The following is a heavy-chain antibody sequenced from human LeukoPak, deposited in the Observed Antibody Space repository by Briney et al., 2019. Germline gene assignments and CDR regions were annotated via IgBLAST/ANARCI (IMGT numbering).Heavy chain of an antibody. D-gene: IGHD4-17*01. CDR3: ARVRSDYGDPLGFDY. CDR1: GFTFSSYA. J-gene: IGHJ4*02. V-gene: IGHV3-23*01. Sequence: GGSLRLSCAASGFTFSSYAMSWVRQAPGQGLEWVSAISGSGGSTYYADSVKGRFTISRDNSKNTLYLQMNSLRAEDTAVYYCARVRSDYGDPLGFDYWGRGTLVTVSS. CDR2: ISGSGGST.